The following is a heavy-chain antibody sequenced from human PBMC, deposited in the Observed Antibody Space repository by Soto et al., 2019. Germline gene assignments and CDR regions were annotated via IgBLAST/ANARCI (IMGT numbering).Heavy chain of an antibody. V-gene: IGHV1-24*01. CDR1: GYTLTELS. CDR3: ATAGLRRNYNWFDP. D-gene: IGHD5-12*01. CDR2: FDPEDGET. Sequence: GASVKVSCKVSGYTLTELSMHWVRQAPGKGLEWKGGFDPEDGETIYAQKFQGRVTMTEDTSTDTAYMELSSLRSEDTAVYYCATAGLRRNYNWFDPWGQGTLVTVYS. J-gene: IGHJ5*02.